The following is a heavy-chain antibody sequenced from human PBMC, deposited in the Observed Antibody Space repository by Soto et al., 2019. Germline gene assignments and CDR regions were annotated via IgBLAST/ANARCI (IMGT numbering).Heavy chain of an antibody. J-gene: IGHJ5*02. CDR2: IYYSGST. CDR3: ARSGLLSSGSNNWFDP. CDR1: GGSLSSGDYY. Sequence: SETLSLTCPVSGGSLSSGDYYWSWIRQPPGKGLEWIGYIYYSGSTYYNPSLKGRVTISVDTSKNQFSLKLSSVTAADTAVYYCARSGLLSSGSNNWFDPWGQGTLVTVSS. V-gene: IGHV4-30-4*01. D-gene: IGHD6-19*01.